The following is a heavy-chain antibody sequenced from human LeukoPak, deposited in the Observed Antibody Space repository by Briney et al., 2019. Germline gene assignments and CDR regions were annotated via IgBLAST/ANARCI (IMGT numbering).Heavy chain of an antibody. J-gene: IGHJ4*02. CDR2: IWYDGSNK. V-gene: IGHV3-33*01. CDR1: GFTFSSYG. Sequence: PGGSLRLSCAASGFTFSSYGMHWVRQAPGKGLEWVAVIWYDGSNKYYADSVKGRFTISRDNSKNTLYLQMNSLRAEDTAVYYCARSGVRGVINFDYWGQGTLVTVSS. CDR3: ARSGVRGVINFDY. D-gene: IGHD3-10*01.